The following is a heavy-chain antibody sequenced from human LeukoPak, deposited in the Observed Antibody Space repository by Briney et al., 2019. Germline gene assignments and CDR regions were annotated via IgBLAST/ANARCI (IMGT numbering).Heavy chain of an antibody. J-gene: IGHJ5*02. CDR1: GGTFSSYA. V-gene: IGHV1-69*04. Sequence: ASVKVSCKASGGTFSSYAISWVRQAPGQGLEWMGRIIPILGIANYAQKFQGRVTITADKSTSTAYMELSSLRSEDTAVYYCARDPTGAYCSGGSCSNWFDPWGQGTLVTVSS. D-gene: IGHD2-15*01. CDR3: ARDPTGAYCSGGSCSNWFDP. CDR2: IIPILGIA.